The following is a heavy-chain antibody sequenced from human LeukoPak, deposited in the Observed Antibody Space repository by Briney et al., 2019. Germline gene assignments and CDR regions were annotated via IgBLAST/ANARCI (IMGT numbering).Heavy chain of an antibody. V-gene: IGHV4-39*01. CDR3: FSRGWYGDSLDY. CDR1: GGSISSSSYY. D-gene: IGHD6-19*01. CDR2: IYYSGST. J-gene: IGHJ4*02. Sequence: SETLSLSCTVSGGSISSSSYYWGWIRPPPGEGLEWGVCIYYSGSTYYNPSLKSRDTISIDTSKNQCSVKLGYVTAADTAVYYCFSRGWYGDSLDYWVRGNLVIVTA.